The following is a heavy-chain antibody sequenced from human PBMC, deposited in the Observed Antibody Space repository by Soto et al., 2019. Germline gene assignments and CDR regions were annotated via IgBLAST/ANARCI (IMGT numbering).Heavy chain of an antibody. V-gene: IGHV1-2*04. CDR1: GYTFTGYY. CDR3: ARGMGGSGWYEQYYGMDV. Sequence: ASVKVSCKASGYTFTGYYMHWVRQAPGQGPEWMGWINPNSGGTNYAQKFQGWVTMTRDTSISTAYTELSRLRSDDTAVYYCARGMGGSGWYEQYYGMDVWGQGTTVTVSS. D-gene: IGHD6-19*01. J-gene: IGHJ6*02. CDR2: INPNSGGT.